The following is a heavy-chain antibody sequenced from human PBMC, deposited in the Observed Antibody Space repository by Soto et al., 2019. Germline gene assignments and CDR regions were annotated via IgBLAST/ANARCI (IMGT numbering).Heavy chain of an antibody. V-gene: IGHV4-59*01. CDR3: ARKYSSSSPLDYGMDV. CDR1: GGSISSYY. Sequence: TSETLSLTCTVSGGSISSYYWSWIRQPPGKGLEWIGYIYYSGSTNYNPSLKSRVTISVDTSKNQFSLKLSSVTAADTAVYYCARKYSSSSPLDYGMDVWGQGTTVTVSS. CDR2: IYYSGST. D-gene: IGHD6-6*01. J-gene: IGHJ6*02.